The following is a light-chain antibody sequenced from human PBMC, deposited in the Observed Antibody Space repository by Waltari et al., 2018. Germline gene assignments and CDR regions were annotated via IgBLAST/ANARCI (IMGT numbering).Light chain of an antibody. CDR1: EEINTW. J-gene: IGKJ4*01. Sequence: VQMTQSPSTLSASVGCRVTIPCRASEEINTWLAWYQQKPGKAPTHLISDAASLKSGVPSRFSGSGSGTDFTLTITSMQPDDFATYYCQHYKNFPLTFGGGTNVEV. V-gene: IGKV1-5*01. CDR3: QHYKNFPLT. CDR2: DAA.